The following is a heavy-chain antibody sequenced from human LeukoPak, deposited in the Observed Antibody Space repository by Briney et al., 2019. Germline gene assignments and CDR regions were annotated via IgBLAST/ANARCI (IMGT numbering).Heavy chain of an antibody. CDR2: IYYSGST. Sequence: SETLSLTCTVSGGSISSYYWSWIRQPPGKGLEWIGYIYYSGSTNYNPSLKSRVTISVDTSKNQFSLKLSSVTAADTAVYYCAREYSSSSGYYYYYYMAVWGKGTTVTVSS. D-gene: IGHD6-6*01. V-gene: IGHV4-59*01. CDR3: AREYSSSSGYYYYYYMAV. J-gene: IGHJ6*03. CDR1: GGSISSYY.